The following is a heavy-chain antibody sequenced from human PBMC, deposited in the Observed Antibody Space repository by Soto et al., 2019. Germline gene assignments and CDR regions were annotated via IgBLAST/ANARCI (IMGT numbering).Heavy chain of an antibody. J-gene: IGHJ3*02. CDR1: GFTFSSYA. V-gene: IGHV3-64*01. Sequence: GGSLRLSCAASGFTFSSYAMHWVRQAPGKGLEYVSAISSNGGSTYYANSVKGRFTVSRDNSKNTLYLQMGSLRAEDMAVYYCARDNRFFGVVIIPAAFDIWGQGTMVTVS. CDR2: ISSNGGST. D-gene: IGHD3-3*01. CDR3: ARDNRFFGVVIIPAAFDI.